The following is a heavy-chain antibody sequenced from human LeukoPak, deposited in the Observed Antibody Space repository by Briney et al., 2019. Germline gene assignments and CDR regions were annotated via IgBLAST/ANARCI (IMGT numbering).Heavy chain of an antibody. Sequence: GGSLRLSCAASGFTFSSYAMHWARQAPGKGLEWVAVISYDGSNKYYADSVKGRFTISRDNSKNTLYLQMNSLRAEDTAVYYCARVLRGWSTDLDYWGQGTLVTVSS. J-gene: IGHJ4*02. CDR1: GFTFSSYA. V-gene: IGHV3-30*04. CDR3: ARVLRGWSTDLDY. CDR2: ISYDGSNK. D-gene: IGHD6-19*01.